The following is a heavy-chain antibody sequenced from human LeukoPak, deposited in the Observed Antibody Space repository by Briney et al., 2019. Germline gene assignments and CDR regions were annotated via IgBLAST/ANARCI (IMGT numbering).Heavy chain of an antibody. V-gene: IGHV4-59*11. Sequence: SETLFLTCTVSGGSISSHYWSWIRQPPGKGLEWIGYIDYSGSTNYNPSLKSRVTISVDTSKNQFSLKLSSVTAADTAMYYCAREIPEYCSSTSCHIQSLLLYYYYMDVWGRGTTVTVSS. CDR2: IDYSGST. D-gene: IGHD2-2*01. CDR3: AREIPEYCSSTSCHIQSLLLYYYYMDV. CDR1: GGSISSHY. J-gene: IGHJ6*03.